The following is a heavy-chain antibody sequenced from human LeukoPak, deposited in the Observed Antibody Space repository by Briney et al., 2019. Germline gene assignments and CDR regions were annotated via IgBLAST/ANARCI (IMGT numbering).Heavy chain of an antibody. J-gene: IGHJ5*02. CDR3: AREFSTNWFDP. CDR2: IYYSGST. Sequence: SETLSLTCTVSGGSISSSSYYWSWIRQPPGKGLEWVGYIYYSGSTNYNPSLKSRVTMSVDTSKNQFSLKLSSVTAADTAVYYCAREFSTNWFDPWGQGTLVTVSS. V-gene: IGHV4-61*01. CDR1: GGSISSSSYY.